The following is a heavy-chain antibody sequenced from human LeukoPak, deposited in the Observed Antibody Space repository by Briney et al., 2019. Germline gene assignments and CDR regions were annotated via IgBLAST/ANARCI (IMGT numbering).Heavy chain of an antibody. V-gene: IGHV3-48*03. CDR1: EFPFSFYE. D-gene: IGHD6-19*01. CDR2: IGSSGTNR. J-gene: IGHJ4*02. CDR3: ALLAVASDFDY. Sequence: PGGSLRLSCAVSEFPFSFYEMYWVRQAPGKRLEWVSNIGSSGTNRYYADSVKGRFSISRDNAKSSLYLQMNSLRVEDTAVYYCALLAVASDFDYWGRGALVTVSS.